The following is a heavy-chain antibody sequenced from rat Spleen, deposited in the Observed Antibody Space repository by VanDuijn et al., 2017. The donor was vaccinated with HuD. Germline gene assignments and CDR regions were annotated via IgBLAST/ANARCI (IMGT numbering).Heavy chain of an antibody. CDR3: TRGGNYDFDY. D-gene: IGHD1-10*01. J-gene: IGHJ2*01. CDR1: GFTLNDYW. CDR2: ITNIAGGT. Sequence: EVQLVESGGGLVQPGGSLRLSCVASGFTLNDYWMTWIRQAPGKGLEWIASITNIAGGTYYADSVKGRFTISRDDAKNTLSLQMNSLRSEDTATYYCTRGGNYDFDYWGQGVMVTVSS. V-gene: IGHV5-31*01.